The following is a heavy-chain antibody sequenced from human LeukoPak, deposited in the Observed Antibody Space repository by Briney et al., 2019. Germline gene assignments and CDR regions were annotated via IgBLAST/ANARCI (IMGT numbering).Heavy chain of an antibody. V-gene: IGHV3-23*01. D-gene: IGHD3-10*01. J-gene: IGHJ4*02. Sequence: GGSLRLSCAASGFTFSSYAMSWVRQAPGKGLEWVSAISGSGGSTYYADSVKGRFTISRGNSKNTLYLQMNSLRAEDTAVYYCAKGLGSGSYSWGFDYWGQGTLVTVSS. CDR2: ISGSGGST. CDR3: AKGLGSGSYSWGFDY. CDR1: GFTFSSYA.